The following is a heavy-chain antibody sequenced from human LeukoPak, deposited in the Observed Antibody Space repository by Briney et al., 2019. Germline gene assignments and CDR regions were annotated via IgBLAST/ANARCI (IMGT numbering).Heavy chain of an antibody. J-gene: IGHJ4*02. CDR3: ARSGRYSYGGGYYFDY. Sequence: SETLSLTCTVSGGSISSYYWSWIRQPPGKGLEWIGYIYYSGSTNYNPSLKSRVTISVDTSKNQFSLKLSSVTAADTAVYYCARSGRYSYGGGYYFDYWGQGTLVTVSS. D-gene: IGHD5-18*01. CDR1: GGSISSYY. CDR2: IYYSGST. V-gene: IGHV4-59*01.